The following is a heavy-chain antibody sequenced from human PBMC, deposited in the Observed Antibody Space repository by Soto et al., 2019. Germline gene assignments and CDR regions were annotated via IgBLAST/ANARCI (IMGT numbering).Heavy chain of an antibody. V-gene: IGHV3-33*05. CDR3: AKHQYSSSWNDLDY. CDR1: GFTFSSYG. CDR2: IASDGKDK. Sequence: PGRSLRLSCAASGFTFSSYGMHWVRQAPGKGLEWVAVIASDGKDKRYADSVKGRFTISRDNSKNTLYLQMNSLRAEDTAVYYCAKHQYSSSWNDLDYWGQGTLVTVSS. D-gene: IGHD6-13*01. J-gene: IGHJ4*02.